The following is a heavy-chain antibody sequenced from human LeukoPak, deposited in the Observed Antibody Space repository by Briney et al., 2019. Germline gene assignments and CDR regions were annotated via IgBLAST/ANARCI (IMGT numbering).Heavy chain of an antibody. CDR3: ARDFWSGYLLFDY. V-gene: IGHV1-2*02. J-gene: IGHJ4*02. Sequence: ASVKVSCKASGYTFTSYDINWVRQAPGQGLEWMGWINPNSGGTNYAQKFQGRVTMTRDTSISTAYMELSRLRSDDTAVYYCARDFWSGYLLFDYWGQGTLVTVSP. D-gene: IGHD3-3*01. CDR1: GYTFTSYD. CDR2: INPNSGGT.